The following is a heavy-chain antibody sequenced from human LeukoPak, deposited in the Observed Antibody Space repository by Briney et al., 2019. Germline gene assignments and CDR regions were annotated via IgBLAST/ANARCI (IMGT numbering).Heavy chain of an antibody. CDR2: ISGSGGST. D-gene: IGHD3-10*01. J-gene: IGHJ4*02. V-gene: IGHV3-23*01. CDR1: GFTFSSYA. CDR3: AKGRSADYASTMGV. Sequence: GGSLRLSCAASGFTFSSYAMSWVRQAPGKGLEWVSAISGSGGSTYYADSVKGRFTISRDNSKNTLYLQMNSLRAEDTAVYYCAKGRSADYASTMGVWGQGTLVTVSS.